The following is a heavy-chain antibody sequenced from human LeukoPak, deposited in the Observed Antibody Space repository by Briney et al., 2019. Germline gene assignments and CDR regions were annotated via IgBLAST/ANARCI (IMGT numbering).Heavy chain of an antibody. CDR2: INWNGGST. Sequence: GGSLRLSCAASGFTFDDYGMSWVRQAPGKGLEWVSGINWNGGSTGYADSVKGRFTISRDNAKNSLYLQMNSLRAEDTALYHCARVIATTVTIYWFDPWGQGTLVTVSS. V-gene: IGHV3-20*01. J-gene: IGHJ5*02. CDR3: ARVIATTVTIYWFDP. CDR1: GFTFDDYG. D-gene: IGHD4-17*01.